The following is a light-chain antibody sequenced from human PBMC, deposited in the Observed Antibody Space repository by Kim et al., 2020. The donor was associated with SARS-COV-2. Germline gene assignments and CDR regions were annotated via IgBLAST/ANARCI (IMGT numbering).Light chain of an antibody. Sequence: GQSITISFTGTNSDVGNYNLVSWYQHHPGKAPKLMVYEVTKRPSGVSNRFSGSKSGNVASLTISGLQAEDEADYYCCSYAVSSTWVFGGGTQLTVL. J-gene: IGLJ3*02. CDR3: CSYAVSSTWV. CDR2: EVT. CDR1: NSDVGNYNL. V-gene: IGLV2-23*02.